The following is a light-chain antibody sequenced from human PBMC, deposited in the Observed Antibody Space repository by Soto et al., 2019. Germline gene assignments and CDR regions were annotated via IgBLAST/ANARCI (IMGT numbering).Light chain of an antibody. V-gene: IGKV3-20*01. Sequence: LTQPPGSLSLSPGERATLSCRATPGGSSSYLAWHQQKPGQAPRLLVYGASSRATGIPERFSGSGSGTDFTLTISRLEPEDFAVYYCQQHGTSPITFGQGTRLEIK. CDR3: QQHGTSPIT. CDR1: PGGSSSY. J-gene: IGKJ5*01. CDR2: GAS.